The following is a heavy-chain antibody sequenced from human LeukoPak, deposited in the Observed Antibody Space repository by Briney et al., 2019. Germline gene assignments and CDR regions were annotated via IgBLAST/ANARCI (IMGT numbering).Heavy chain of an antibody. CDR3: AKGGYDYVEVAYFDF. CDR1: GFSFNSYA. Sequence: AGSLRLSCAGSGFSFNSYAMTWVRQAPGKGLEWVSIIIGSSGSTFYADSVKGRFTISRDNYKNTLYLQMNSLRVEDTAVKYCAKGGYDYVEVAYFDFWGQGTLVTVSS. V-gene: IGHV3-23*01. J-gene: IGHJ4*02. D-gene: IGHD5-12*01. CDR2: IIGSSGST.